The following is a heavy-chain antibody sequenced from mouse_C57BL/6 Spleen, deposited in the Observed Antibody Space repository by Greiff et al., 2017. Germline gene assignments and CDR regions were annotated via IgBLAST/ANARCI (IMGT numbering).Heavy chain of an antibody. Sequence: QVQLQQSGPELVKPGASVKLSCKASGYTFTSYDINWVKQRPGQGLEWIGWIYPRDGSTKYNEKFKGKATLTVDTSSITAYMELHRLTSEDSAVYFCARKGPYYYGSSSWFAYWGQGTLVTVSA. V-gene: IGHV1-85*01. D-gene: IGHD1-1*01. CDR2: IYPRDGST. CDR3: ARKGPYYYGSSSWFAY. J-gene: IGHJ3*01. CDR1: GYTFTSYD.